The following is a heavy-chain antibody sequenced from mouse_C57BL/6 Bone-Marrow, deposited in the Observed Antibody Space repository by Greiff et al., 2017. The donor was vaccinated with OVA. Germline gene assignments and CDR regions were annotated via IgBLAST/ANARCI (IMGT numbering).Heavy chain of an antibody. D-gene: IGHD2-2*01. J-gene: IGHJ3*01. CDR1: GYTFTSYW. V-gene: IGHV1-7*01. CDR3: ASTMVTTGFAY. CDR2: INPSSGYT. Sequence: VQLQQSGAELAKPGASVKLSCKASGYTFTSYWMHWVKQRPGQGLEWIGYINPSSGYTKYNQKFKGKATLTADKSSSTAYMELRSLTSEDSAVYFCASTMVTTGFAYWGQGTLVTVSA.